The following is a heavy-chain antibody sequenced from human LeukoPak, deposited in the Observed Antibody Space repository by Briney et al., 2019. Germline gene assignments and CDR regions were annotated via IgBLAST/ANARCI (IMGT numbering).Heavy chain of an antibody. CDR3: AKRGVVIRVILVGFHKEAYYFDS. D-gene: IGHD3-22*01. Sequence: GGSLRLSCAVSGITLSNYGMSWVRQLPGKGLEWVAGIRGSGGTTNYADSVRGRFTISRDNSKNTLYLQMSSLRAEDTAVYFCAKRGVVIRVILVGFHKEAYYFDSWGQGALVTVSS. CDR1: GITLSNYG. V-gene: IGHV3-23*01. CDR2: IRGSGGTT. J-gene: IGHJ4*02.